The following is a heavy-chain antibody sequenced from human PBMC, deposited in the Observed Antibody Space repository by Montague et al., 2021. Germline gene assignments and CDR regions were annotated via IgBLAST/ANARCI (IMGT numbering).Heavy chain of an antibody. V-gene: IGHV4-59*08. D-gene: IGHD3-10*01. CDR1: SGSIFHAH. CDR2: MFYGGAT. J-gene: IGHJ5*02. CDR3: VKQDYFVSGTSYKGFDP. Sequence: SDTVSLTCTVSSGSIFHAHWSWVRQPAGKGLEWLGSMFYGGATSXNPSLKSRVTMSIDTSTNQFSLKLSFVTAADTAVYYCVKQDYFVSGTSYKGFDPWGQGILVTVSS.